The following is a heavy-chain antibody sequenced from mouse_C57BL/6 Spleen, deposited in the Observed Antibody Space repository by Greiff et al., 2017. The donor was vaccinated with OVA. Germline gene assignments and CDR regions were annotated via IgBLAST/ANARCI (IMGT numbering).Heavy chain of an antibody. CDR2: IHPNSGST. J-gene: IGHJ1*03. D-gene: IGHD1-1*01. CDR3: ARETVVATGYFDV. V-gene: IGHV1-64*01. Sequence: QVQLKQPGAELVKPGASVKLSCKASGYTFTSYWMHWVKQRPGQGLEWIGMIHPNSGSTNYNEKFKSKATLTVDKSSSTAYMQLSSLTSEDSAVYYCARETVVATGYFDVWGTGTTVTVSS. CDR1: GYTFTSYW.